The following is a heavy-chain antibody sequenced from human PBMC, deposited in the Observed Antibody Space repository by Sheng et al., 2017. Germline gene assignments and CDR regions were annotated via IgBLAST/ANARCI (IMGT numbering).Heavy chain of an antibody. J-gene: IGHJ5*02. CDR1: GGSISSSSYY. Sequence: QLQLQESGPGLVKPSETLSLTCTVSGGSISSSSYYWGWIRQPPGKGLEWIGSIYYSGSTYYNPSLKSRVTISVDTSKNQFSLKLSSVTAADTAVYYCASGRDGYRNWFDPWGQGTLVTVSS. D-gene: IGHD5-12*01. CDR2: IYYSGST. V-gene: IGHV4-39*07. CDR3: ASGRDGYRNWFDP.